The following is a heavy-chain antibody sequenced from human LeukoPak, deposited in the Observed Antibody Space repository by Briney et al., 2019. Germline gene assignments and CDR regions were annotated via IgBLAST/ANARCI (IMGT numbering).Heavy chain of an antibody. J-gene: IGHJ4*02. CDR2: INHSGST. V-gene: IGHV4-34*01. CDR1: GGSLSGYY. CDR3: AREPLGYCSSTSCYYFDY. Sequence: SETLSLTCAVYGGSLSGYYWSWIRQPLGKGLEWIGEINHSGSTNYNPSLKSRVTISVDTSKNQFSLKLSSVTAADTAVYYCAREPLGYCSSTSCYYFDYWGQGTLVTVSS. D-gene: IGHD2-2*01.